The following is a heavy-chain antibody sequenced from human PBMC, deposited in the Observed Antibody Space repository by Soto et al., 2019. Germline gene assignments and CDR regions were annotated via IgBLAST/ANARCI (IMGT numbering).Heavy chain of an antibody. CDR2: ISYDGNNK. D-gene: IGHD2-2*01. CDR1: GFTFGNYG. CDR3: AKEGPRDQLLPPYYYYAMDV. Sequence: PGGSLRLSCAASGFTFGNYGMHWVRQAPGKGLEWVAIISYDGNNKYYVDSVKGRFTISRDNSENTLYLQMNSLRADDTAVYYCAKEGPRDQLLPPYYYYAMDVWGQGTTVTVSS. V-gene: IGHV3-30*18. J-gene: IGHJ6*02.